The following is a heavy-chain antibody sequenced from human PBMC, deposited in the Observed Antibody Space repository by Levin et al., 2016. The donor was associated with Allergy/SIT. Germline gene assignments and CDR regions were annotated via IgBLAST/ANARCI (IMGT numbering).Heavy chain of an antibody. CDR1: GYSFTSYW. Sequence: GESLKISCKGSGYSFTSYWISWVRQMPGKGLEWMGRIDPSDSYTNYSPSFQGHVTISADKSISTAYLQWSSLKASDTAMYYCAGRYYYDSSGYAAAFDIWGQGTMVTVSS. D-gene: IGHD3-22*01. J-gene: IGHJ3*02. CDR2: IDPSDSYT. CDR3: AGRYYYDSSGYAAAFDI. V-gene: IGHV5-10-1*01.